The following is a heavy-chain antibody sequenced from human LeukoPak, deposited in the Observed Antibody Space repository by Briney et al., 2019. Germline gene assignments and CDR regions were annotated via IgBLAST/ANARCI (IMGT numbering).Heavy chain of an antibody. V-gene: IGHV4-4*02. Sequence: MASETLSLTCAVSGGSISSSNWWSWVRQPPGKGLEWIGEIYHSGSTNYNPSLKSRVTISVDKSKNQFSLKLSSVTAADTAVYYCARGHSSGYYYSPLDYWGQGTLVTVSS. CDR1: GGSISSSNW. J-gene: IGHJ4*02. CDR3: ARGHSSGYYYSPLDY. D-gene: IGHD3-22*01. CDR2: IYHSGST.